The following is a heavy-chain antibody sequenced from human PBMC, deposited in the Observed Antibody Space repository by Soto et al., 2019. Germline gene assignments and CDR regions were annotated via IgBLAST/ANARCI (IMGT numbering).Heavy chain of an antibody. J-gene: IGHJ5*02. V-gene: IGHV1-69*02. Sequence: ASVKVSCKASGGTFSSYTISWVRQAPGQGLEWMGRIIPILGIANYAQKFQGRVTITADKSTSTAYMELSSLSSEDTAVYYCARAITINWFDPWGQGTLVTVSS. CDR1: GGTFSSYT. D-gene: IGHD3-3*01. CDR3: ARAITINWFDP. CDR2: IIPILGIA.